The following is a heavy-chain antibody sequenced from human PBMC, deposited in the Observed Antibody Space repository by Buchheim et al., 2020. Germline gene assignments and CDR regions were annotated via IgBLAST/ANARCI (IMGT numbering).Heavy chain of an antibody. CDR1: GFTFSNYA. Sequence: QVLLVESGGGVVQPGKSLRLSCAVSGFTFSNYAIHWVRQAPGKGLEWVAAISHDGRNKYYADSVKGRFTISRDNSENTLFLQMNSLRPGDTGFFYCARGDNFYDRSGQDNYFDYWGHGTL. D-gene: IGHD3-22*01. CDR3: ARGDNFYDRSGQDNYFDY. V-gene: IGHV3-30*04. CDR2: ISHDGRNK. J-gene: IGHJ4*01.